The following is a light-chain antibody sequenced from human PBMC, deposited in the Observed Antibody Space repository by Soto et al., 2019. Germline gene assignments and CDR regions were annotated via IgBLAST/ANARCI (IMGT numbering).Light chain of an antibody. CDR3: QEYNNWPPMNT. J-gene: IGKJ2*01. CDR1: QSVSSN. Sequence: EIVMTQSPATLSASPGERATLSCTASQSVSSNLAWYQHKPGQAPSLLIYGASPRATGIPARFSGSGSGTEFTLTISSLESEDFAVYYCQEYNNWPPMNTFGQGAKLEIK. V-gene: IGKV3-15*01. CDR2: GAS.